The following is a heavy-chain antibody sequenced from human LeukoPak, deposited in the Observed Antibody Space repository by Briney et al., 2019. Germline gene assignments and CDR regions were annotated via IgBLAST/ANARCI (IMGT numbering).Heavy chain of an antibody. J-gene: IGHJ4*02. D-gene: IGHD3-22*01. CDR3: ARRKYYYDSSGYPFDY. V-gene: IGHV4-34*01. CDR1: GGSFSGYY. Sequence: PSETLSLTCAVYGGSFSGYYWSWIRQPPGKGLEWIGEINHSGSTNYNPSLKSRVTISVDTSENQFSLKLSSVTAADTAVYYCARRKYYYDSSGYPFDYWGQGTLVTVSS. CDR2: INHSGST.